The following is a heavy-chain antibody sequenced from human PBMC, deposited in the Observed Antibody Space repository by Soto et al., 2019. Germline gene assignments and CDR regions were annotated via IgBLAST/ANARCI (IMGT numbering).Heavy chain of an antibody. Sequence: APVKVSCRASGYTFTSYGISWVRQAPGQGLEWRGWISAYNGNTNYAQKLQGRVTMTTDTSTSTAYMELRSLRSDDTAVYYCARDQNCYDSSGYPGGYYYYGMDVWGQGTTVTVSS. V-gene: IGHV1-18*01. CDR2: ISAYNGNT. D-gene: IGHD3-22*01. CDR1: GYTFTSYG. CDR3: ARDQNCYDSSGYPGGYYYYGMDV. J-gene: IGHJ6*02.